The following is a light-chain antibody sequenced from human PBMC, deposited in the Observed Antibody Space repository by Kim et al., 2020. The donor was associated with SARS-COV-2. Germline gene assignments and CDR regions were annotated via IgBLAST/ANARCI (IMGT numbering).Light chain of an antibody. CDR3: QQSYSTIPWT. CDR2: AAS. J-gene: IGKJ1*01. Sequence: DIQMTQSPSSLSASVGDRVTITCRASQSISSYLNWYQQKPGKAPKLLIYAASSLQSGVPSRFSGSGSGTDFTLTISSLQPEDFATYYCQQSYSTIPWTFGQGTKVDIK. V-gene: IGKV1-39*01. CDR1: QSISSY.